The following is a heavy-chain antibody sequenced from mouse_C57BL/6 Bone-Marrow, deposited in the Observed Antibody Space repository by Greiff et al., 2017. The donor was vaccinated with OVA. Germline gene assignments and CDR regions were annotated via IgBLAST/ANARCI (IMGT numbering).Heavy chain of an antibody. J-gene: IGHJ1*03. V-gene: IGHV1-72*01. D-gene: IGHD1-1*01. CDR1: GYTFTNYW. Sequence: VQLQQPGAELVKPGASVKLSCKASGYTFTNYWMHWVKQRPGRGLEWIGRIDPNSGGTKYNEQFKSKATLTVDKPSSTAYMQLSSLTSEDSAVYYCARTLYYGKDWYFDVWGTGTTVTVSS. CDR3: ARTLYYGKDWYFDV. CDR2: IDPNSGGT.